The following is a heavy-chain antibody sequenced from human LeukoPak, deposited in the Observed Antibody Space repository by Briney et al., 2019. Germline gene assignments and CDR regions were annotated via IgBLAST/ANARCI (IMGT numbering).Heavy chain of an antibody. D-gene: IGHD3-22*01. J-gene: IGHJ4*02. CDR2: ISAYNGNT. Sequence: ASVKVSCKASGYTFTSYGISWVRQAPGQGLEWMGWISAYNGNTNYARKLQGRVTMTTDTSTSTAYMELRSLRSDDTAVYYCARLSRGYYDSSGYSFGDYWGQGTLVTVSS. CDR3: ARLSRGYYDSSGYSFGDY. CDR1: GYTFTSYG. V-gene: IGHV1-18*01.